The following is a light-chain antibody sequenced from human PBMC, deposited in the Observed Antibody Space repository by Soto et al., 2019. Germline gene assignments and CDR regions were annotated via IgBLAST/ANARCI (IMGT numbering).Light chain of an antibody. Sequence: DIQMTQSPSFVSASVGAGVTITCRASQGITSWLAWYQHKPGRAPKLLIHAASSLESGVPSRFSGSGSGTDFTLTISRLQPEDFATYYCQQTSSFPLTFGGGTKVEIK. CDR1: QGITSW. J-gene: IGKJ4*01. CDR2: AAS. CDR3: QQTSSFPLT. V-gene: IGKV1-12*01.